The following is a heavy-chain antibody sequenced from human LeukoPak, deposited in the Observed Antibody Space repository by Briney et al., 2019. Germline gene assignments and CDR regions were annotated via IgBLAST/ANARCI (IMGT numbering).Heavy chain of an antibody. J-gene: IGHJ5*02. CDR2: ISSSSYI. D-gene: IGHD3-22*01. V-gene: IGHV3-21*01. CDR3: ARERAYYYDSSGYYSPNWFDP. CDR1: GFTFSSYS. Sequence: GGSLRLSCAASGFTFSSYSMNWVRQAPGKGLEWVSSISSSSYIYYADSVKGRFTISRDNAKNSLYLQMNSLRAEDTAVYYCARERAYYYDSSGYYSPNWFDPWGQGTLVTVSS.